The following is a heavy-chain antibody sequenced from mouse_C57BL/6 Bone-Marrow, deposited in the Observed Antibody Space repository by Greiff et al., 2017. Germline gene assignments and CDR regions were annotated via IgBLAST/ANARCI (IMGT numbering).Heavy chain of an antibody. CDR2: IYPGSGST. D-gene: IGHD2-2*01. CDR1: GYTFTSYW. V-gene: IGHV1-55*01. CDR3: ARKGGYHWYFDV. Sequence: VQLQQPGAELVKPGASVKMSCKASGYTFTSYWITWVKQRPGQGLEWIGDIYPGSGSTNYNEKFKSKATLTVDTSSSTAYMQLSSLTSEDSAVYYCARKGGYHWYFDVWGTGTTVTGSS. J-gene: IGHJ1*03.